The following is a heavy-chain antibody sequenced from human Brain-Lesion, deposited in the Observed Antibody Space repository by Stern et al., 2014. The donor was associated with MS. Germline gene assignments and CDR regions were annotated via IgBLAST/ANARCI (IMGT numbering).Heavy chain of an antibody. D-gene: IGHD3-10*01. V-gene: IGHV3-74*02. CDR3: ARGERWSDS. CDR2: VNNDGRRT. J-gene: IGHJ5*01. CDR1: GFTFSNYW. Sequence: EVQLVESGGGLVQPGGSLRLACAASGFTFSNYWMHWVRQAPGKGLVWVSRVNNDGRRTSYADSVNGRFTMSRDNAKNTLYLQMNSLRVEDTAIYYCARGERWSDSWGQGTLVTVSS.